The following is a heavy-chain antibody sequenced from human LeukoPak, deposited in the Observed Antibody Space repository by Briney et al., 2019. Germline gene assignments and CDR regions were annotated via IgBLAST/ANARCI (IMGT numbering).Heavy chain of an antibody. CDR3: ARDGSPGI. J-gene: IGHJ4*02. CDR2: IYTNNGSTGYTSGST. Sequence: SETLSLTCSVSGGSISSGSYYWSWIRQPAGKGLEWIGRIYTNNGSTGYTSGSTNYNPSLKSRVTISVDTSRNQFSLKLSSVTAADTAVYYCARDGSPGIWGQGTLVTVSS. CDR1: GGSISSGSYY. D-gene: IGHD3-10*01. V-gene: IGHV4-61*02.